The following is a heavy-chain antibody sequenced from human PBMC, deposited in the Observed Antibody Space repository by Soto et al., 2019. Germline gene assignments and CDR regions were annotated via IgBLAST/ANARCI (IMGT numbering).Heavy chain of an antibody. CDR1: GASTSSFY. CDR2: ISYSGST. J-gene: IGHJ5*02. V-gene: IGHV4-59*08. CDR3: ARVFRWVGGYDIPDINWFDP. D-gene: IGHD5-12*01. Sequence: PSETLSLTCTVSGASTSSFYWSWIRQPPGEGLEFIAYISYSGSTNYNPSLNSRVTISVDTSKNQFSLRLSSVAAADTAVYYCARVFRWVGGYDIPDINWFDPWGQGTLVTVSS.